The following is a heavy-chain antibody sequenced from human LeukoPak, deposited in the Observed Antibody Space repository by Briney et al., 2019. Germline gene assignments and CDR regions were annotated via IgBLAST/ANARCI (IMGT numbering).Heavy chain of an antibody. V-gene: IGHV3-21*04. CDR1: GFTFSTYN. Sequence: GGSLRLSCAASGFTFSTYNMNWVRQAPGKGLEWVSSISTNSNYIHYADPVKGRFTISRDNSENMLYLQMNSLRVEDTAVYFCAKDRPNYYGSNGHYYRRDGDYWGQGTLVTVSS. CDR2: ISTNSNYI. D-gene: IGHD3-22*01. J-gene: IGHJ4*02. CDR3: AKDRPNYYGSNGHYYRRDGDY.